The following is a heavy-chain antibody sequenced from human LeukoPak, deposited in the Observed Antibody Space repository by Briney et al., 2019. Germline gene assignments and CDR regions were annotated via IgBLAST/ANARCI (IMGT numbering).Heavy chain of an antibody. Sequence: GESLKISCAASGFTFSSYGMHWVRQAPGKGLEWVAFIRYDGSNKYYADSVKGRFTISRDNSKNTLYLQMNSLRAEDTAVYYCAKDLPYYYDSSGIDYWGQGTLVTVSS. CDR2: IRYDGSNK. V-gene: IGHV3-30*02. CDR3: AKDLPYYYDSSGIDY. J-gene: IGHJ4*02. D-gene: IGHD3-22*01. CDR1: GFTFSSYG.